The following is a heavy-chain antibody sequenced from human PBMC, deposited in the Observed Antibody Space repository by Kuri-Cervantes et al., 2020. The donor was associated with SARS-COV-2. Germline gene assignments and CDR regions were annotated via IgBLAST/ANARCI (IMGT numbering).Heavy chain of an antibody. D-gene: IGHD7-27*01. CDR3: AKDSSWATYHYYMDV. V-gene: IGHV1-69*05. Sequence: SVKVSCKASGGTFSSYAISWVRQAPGQGLEWMGGIIPIFGTANYAQKFQGRVTITTDESTSTAYMELSSLRSEDTAVYYCAKDSSWATYHYYMDVWGNGTTVTVSS. J-gene: IGHJ6*03. CDR1: GGTFSSYA. CDR2: IIPIFGTA.